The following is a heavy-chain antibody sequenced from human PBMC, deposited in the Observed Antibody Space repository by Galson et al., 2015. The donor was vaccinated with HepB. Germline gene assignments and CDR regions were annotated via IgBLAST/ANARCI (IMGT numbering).Heavy chain of an antibody. CDR1: GYTFTGYY. J-gene: IGHJ6*03. V-gene: IGHV1-2*02. Sequence: SVKVSCKASGYTFTGYYMHWVRQAPGQGLEWMGWINPNSGGTNYAQKFQGRVTMTRDTSISTAYMELSRLRSDDTAVYYCARGSYSSSFGYYYYYMDVWGKGTTVTVSS. D-gene: IGHD6-6*01. CDR3: ARGSYSSSFGYYYYYMDV. CDR2: INPNSGGT.